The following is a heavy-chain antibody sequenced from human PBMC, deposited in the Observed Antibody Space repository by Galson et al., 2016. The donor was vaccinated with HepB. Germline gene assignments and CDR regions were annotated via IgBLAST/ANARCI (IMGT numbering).Heavy chain of an antibody. Sequence: SLRLSCAASGFTFSNNGMHWVRQAPGKGPEWVAVISSDGYEKYYADSVRDRFTISRDNSKNTLFLEMDSLRAEDTAVYYCAKYFIVVPVATSKLFHHWGQGTLVTVSS. J-gene: IGHJ4*02. CDR1: GFTFSNNG. V-gene: IGHV3-30*01. D-gene: IGHD2-15*01. CDR2: ISSDGYEK. CDR3: AKYFIVVPVATSKLFHH.